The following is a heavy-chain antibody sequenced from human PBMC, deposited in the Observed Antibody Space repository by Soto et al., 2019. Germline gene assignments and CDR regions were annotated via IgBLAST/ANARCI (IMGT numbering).Heavy chain of an antibody. V-gene: IGHV4-39*01. J-gene: IGHJ4*02. CDR1: GGSISSSSYY. CDR2: IYDSGST. Sequence: QLQLQESGPGLVKPSETLSLTCTVSGGSISSSSYYWGWIRQPPGKGLEGIGSIYDSGSTYSHPSRKRRVTISVDTSKNQFSLQLSSVTAADTAVYYGARHLRSGDYFDYWGQGSLVTVSS. D-gene: IGHD2-15*01. CDR3: ARHLRSGDYFDY.